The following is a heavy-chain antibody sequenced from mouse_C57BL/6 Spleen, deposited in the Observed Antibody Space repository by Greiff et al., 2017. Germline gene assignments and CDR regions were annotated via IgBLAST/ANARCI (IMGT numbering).Heavy chain of an antibody. J-gene: IGHJ2*01. V-gene: IGHV1-76*01. CDR3: ARHGQDYFDY. CDR2: IYPGSGNT. Sequence: VQLQQSGAELVRPGASVKLSCKASGYTFTDYYINWVKQRPGQGLEWIARIYPGSGNTYYNEKFKGKATLTAEKSSSTAYMQLSSLTSEDSAVYFCARHGQDYFDYWGQGTTLTVSS. D-gene: IGHD3-3*01. CDR1: GYTFTDYY.